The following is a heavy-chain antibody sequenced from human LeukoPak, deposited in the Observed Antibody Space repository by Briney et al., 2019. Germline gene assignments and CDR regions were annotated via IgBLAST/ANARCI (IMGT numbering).Heavy chain of an antibody. J-gene: IGHJ6*03. CDR1: GYTFTSYY. CDR2: INPSGGST. V-gene: IGHV1-46*01. D-gene: IGHD4-17*01. Sequence: ASVKVSCKASGYTFTSYYMHWVRQAPGQGLEWKGIINPSGGSTSYAQKFQGRVTMTRDMSTSTVYMELSSLRSEDTAVYYCARSPLTVTTFSYYYYMDVWGKGTTVTVSS. CDR3: ARSPLTVTTFSYYYYMDV.